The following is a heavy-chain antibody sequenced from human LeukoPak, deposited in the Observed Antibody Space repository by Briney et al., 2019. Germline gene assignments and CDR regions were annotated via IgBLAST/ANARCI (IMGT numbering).Heavy chain of an antibody. CDR3: ARDLRRYYGSGSYRFDY. CDR1: GYTFTSYG. D-gene: IGHD3-10*01. Sequence: ASVKVSCKASGYTFTSYGISWVRQAPGQGLEWMGWISAYNGNTNYAQKLQGRVTMTTDTSTSTAYMELRSLRSDDTAVYYCARDLRRYYGSGSYRFDYWGQGTPVTVSS. CDR2: ISAYNGNT. V-gene: IGHV1-18*01. J-gene: IGHJ4*02.